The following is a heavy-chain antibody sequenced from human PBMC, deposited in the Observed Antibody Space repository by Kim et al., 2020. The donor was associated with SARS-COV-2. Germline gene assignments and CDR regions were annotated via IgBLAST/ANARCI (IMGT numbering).Heavy chain of an antibody. CDR1: GGSFSGYY. V-gene: IGHV4-34*01. D-gene: IGHD6-13*01. J-gene: IGHJ5*02. Sequence: SETLSLTCAVYGGSFSGYYWSWIRQPPGKGLEWIGEINHSGSTNYNPSLKSRVTISVDTSKNQFSLKLSSVTAADTAVYYCARVLLTAAAGTSVGWFDPWGQGTLVTVSS. CDR2: INHSGST. CDR3: ARVLLTAAAGTSVGWFDP.